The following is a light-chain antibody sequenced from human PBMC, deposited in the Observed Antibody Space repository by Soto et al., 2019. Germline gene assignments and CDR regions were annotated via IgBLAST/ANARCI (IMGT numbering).Light chain of an antibody. CDR1: NSDVGGYNY. Sequence: QSVLTQPRSVSGSPGQSVTISCTGTNSDVGGYNYVSWYQQHPGKAPKLMIYDVSNRPSGVPDRFSGSKSGNTASLTISGLQAEDEADYYCCSYAGSYTVVFGGGTKLTVL. CDR2: DVS. J-gene: IGLJ2*01. CDR3: CSYAGSYTVV. V-gene: IGLV2-11*01.